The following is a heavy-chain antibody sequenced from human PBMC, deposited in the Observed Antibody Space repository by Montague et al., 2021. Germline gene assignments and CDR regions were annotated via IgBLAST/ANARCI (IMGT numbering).Heavy chain of an antibody. D-gene: IGHD2-21*01. J-gene: IGHJ4*02. V-gene: IGHV3-7*01. CDR1: GFTFSNYW. Sequence: PLRLSCAASGFTFSNYWMSWVRQAPGKGLEWVANIKQDGSEKRYVDSVKGRFTISRDNAKNSLYLQMNSLRAEDTAVYFCARDQGQGYCGGDCYVGLDYWGQGTLVTVSS. CDR3: ARDQGQGYCGGDCYVGLDY. CDR2: IKQDGSEK.